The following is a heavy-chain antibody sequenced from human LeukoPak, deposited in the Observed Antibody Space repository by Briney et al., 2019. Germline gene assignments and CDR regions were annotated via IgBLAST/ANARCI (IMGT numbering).Heavy chain of an antibody. D-gene: IGHD3-10*01. CDR1: GFTFSDYY. CDR3: ARAGTLLWFGEANFDY. CDR2: ISSSGSTI. Sequence: GGSLRLSCAASGFTFSDYYMSWIRQAPGKGLEWVSYISSSGSTIYYADSVKGRFTISRDNAKNSLYLQMNSLRAEDTAVYYCARAGTLLWFGEANFDYWGQGTLVTVSS. J-gene: IGHJ4*02. V-gene: IGHV3-11*04.